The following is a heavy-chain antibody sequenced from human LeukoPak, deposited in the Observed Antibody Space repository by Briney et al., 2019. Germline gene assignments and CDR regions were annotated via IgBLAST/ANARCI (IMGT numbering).Heavy chain of an antibody. D-gene: IGHD6-13*01. J-gene: IGHJ4*02. CDR2: IYSGGST. CDR1: GFTVSSNY. V-gene: IGHV3-53*01. CDR3: ARARYSSSPGDY. Sequence: GGSLRLSCAASGFTVSSNYMSWVRQAPGKGLEWVSVIYSGGSTYYADSVKGRFTISRDNSKNTLYLQMNSLRAEDTVVYYCARARYSSSPGDYWGQGTLVTVSS.